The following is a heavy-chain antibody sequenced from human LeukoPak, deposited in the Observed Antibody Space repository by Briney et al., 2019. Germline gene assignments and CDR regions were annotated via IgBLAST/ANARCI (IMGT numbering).Heavy chain of an antibody. CDR2: IKQDGSEK. V-gene: IGHV3-7*01. CDR3: ARNESSSWYGRYYYYYMDV. Sequence: GGSLRLSCAASGFTFSSYWMSWVRQAPGKGLEWVANIKQDGSEKYYVDSVKGRFTISRDNAKNSLYLQMNSLRAEDTAVYYCARNESSSWYGRYYYYYMDVWGKGTTVTVSS. J-gene: IGHJ6*03. D-gene: IGHD6-13*01. CDR1: GFTFSSYW.